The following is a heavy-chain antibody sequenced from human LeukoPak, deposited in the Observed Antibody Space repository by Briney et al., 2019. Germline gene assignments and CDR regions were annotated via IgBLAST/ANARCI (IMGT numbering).Heavy chain of an antibody. D-gene: IGHD3-22*01. V-gene: IGHV4-31*03. CDR3: ARGAPRYDISGYHHPVDY. CDR2: IYYSGST. J-gene: IGHJ4*02. Sequence: SETLSLTCTVSGGSISSGGYYWSWIRQHPGKGLEWIGYIYYSGSTYYNPSLKSRVTISVDTSKNQFSLKLSSVTAADTALYYCARGAPRYDISGYHHPVDYWGQGTLVTVSS. CDR1: GGSISSGGYY.